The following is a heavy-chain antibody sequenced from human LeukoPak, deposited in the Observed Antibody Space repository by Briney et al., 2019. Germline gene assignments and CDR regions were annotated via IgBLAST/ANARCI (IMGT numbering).Heavy chain of an antibody. J-gene: IGHJ4*02. CDR2: IGTTSGAI. Sequence: GGSLRLSCAASGLTFNAFGMNWVRQAPGKGLEWVSYIGTTSGAIYYADSVKGRFTISRDSAKNSLYLQMNSLRAEDTAVYYCARFRTWGDKAFDYWGQGTLVTVSS. CDR1: GLTFNAFG. D-gene: IGHD2-21*02. CDR3: ARFRTWGDKAFDY. V-gene: IGHV3-48*01.